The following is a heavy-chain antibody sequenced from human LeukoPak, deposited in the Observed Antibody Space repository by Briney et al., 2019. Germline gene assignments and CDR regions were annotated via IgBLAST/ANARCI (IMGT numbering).Heavy chain of an antibody. CDR3: ARGGYDNSGSFGSFDAFDI. CDR2: VYHRGST. V-gene: IGHV4-59*01. CDR1: GGSFSSYY. Sequence: SETLSLTCTVSGGSFSSYYWSWIRQPPGKGLEWLGYVYHRGSTDYSPSLKSRLIISLDTSKSQFSLRLSSVTAADTAVYYCARGGYDNSGSFGSFDAFDIWGQGTMVTVSS. D-gene: IGHD3-22*01. J-gene: IGHJ3*02.